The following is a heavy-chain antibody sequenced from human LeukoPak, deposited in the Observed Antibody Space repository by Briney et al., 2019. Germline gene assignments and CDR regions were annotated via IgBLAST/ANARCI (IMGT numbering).Heavy chain of an antibody. CDR3: ARSSISGSYPFDY. CDR1: GGSIGSYY. J-gene: IGHJ4*02. Sequence: SETLSLTCIVSGGSIGSYYWSWIRQPPGKGLEWIGHIYYSGSTDYNPSLRSRVTISVDTSKNQFSLRLSSVTAADTAVYYCARSSISGSYPFDYWGQGTLVTVS. D-gene: IGHD1-26*01. CDR2: IYYSGST. V-gene: IGHV4-59*01.